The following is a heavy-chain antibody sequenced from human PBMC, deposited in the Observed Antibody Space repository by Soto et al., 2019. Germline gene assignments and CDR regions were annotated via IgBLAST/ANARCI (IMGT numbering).Heavy chain of an antibody. V-gene: IGHV3-30-3*01. CDR1: GFTFSSYA. Sequence: QVQLVESGGGVVQPGRSLRLSCAASGFTFSSYAMHWVRQAPGKGLEWVAVISYDGSNKYYADSVKGRFTISRDNSKNTLYLQMNSLRAEDTAVYYCARGGPRLRFLEWFPWFDPWGQGTLVTVSS. CDR3: ARGGPRLRFLEWFPWFDP. J-gene: IGHJ5*02. CDR2: ISYDGSNK. D-gene: IGHD3-3*01.